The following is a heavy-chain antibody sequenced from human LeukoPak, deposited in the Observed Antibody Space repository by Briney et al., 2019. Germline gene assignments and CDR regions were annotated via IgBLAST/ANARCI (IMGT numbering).Heavy chain of an antibody. Sequence: GGSLRLSCAASGFTFSSYAIHWVRQAPGKGLQWVAVISYDGWKKYYADSVKGRFTISRDNSKNTLYLQMNTLRAEDTAVYYCARLSHRLRGGSWTSGRGPQDIWGQGTMVTVSS. CDR3: ARLSHRLRGGSWTSGRGPQDI. D-gene: IGHD5-24*01. CDR2: ISYDGWKK. CDR1: GFTFSSYA. J-gene: IGHJ3*02. V-gene: IGHV3-30*07.